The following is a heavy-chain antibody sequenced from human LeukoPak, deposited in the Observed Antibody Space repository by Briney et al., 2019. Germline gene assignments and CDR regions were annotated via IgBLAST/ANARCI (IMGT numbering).Heavy chain of an antibody. D-gene: IGHD2-2*01. CDR1: GFTFDDYA. J-gene: IGHJ4*02. V-gene: IGHV3-9*01. CDR3: ARNKRASQYYFDY. CDR2: ISWNSGSI. Sequence: SLRLSCASSGFTFDDYAMHWVRQAPGKGLEWVSGISWNSGSIGYADSVKGRFTISRDNAKNSLYLQMNSLRAEDSAVYFCARNKRASQYYFDYWGQGALVTVSS.